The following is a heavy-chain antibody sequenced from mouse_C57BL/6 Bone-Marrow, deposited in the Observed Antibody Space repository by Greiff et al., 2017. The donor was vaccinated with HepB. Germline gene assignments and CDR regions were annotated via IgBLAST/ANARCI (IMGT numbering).Heavy chain of an antibody. D-gene: IGHD1-1*01. CDR3: ARRGYYYGSSKDYFDY. V-gene: IGHV1-50*01. CDR2: IDPSDSYT. J-gene: IGHJ2*01. Sequence: QVQLQQPGAELVKPGASVKLSCKASGYTFTSYWMQWVKQRPGQGLEWIGEIDPSDSYTNYNQKFKGKATLTVDTSSSTAYMQLSSLTSEDSAVYYCARRGYYYGSSKDYFDYWGQGTTLTVSS. CDR1: GYTFTSYW.